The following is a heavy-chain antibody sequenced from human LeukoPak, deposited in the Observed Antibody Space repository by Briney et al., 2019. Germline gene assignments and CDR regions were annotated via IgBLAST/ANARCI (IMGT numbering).Heavy chain of an antibody. D-gene: IGHD3-10*01. CDR1: GGSISSYY. V-gene: IGHV4-59*12. CDR2: IYYSGST. J-gene: IGHJ6*02. Sequence: SETLSLTCTVSGGSISSYYWSWIRQPPGKGLEWIGYIYYSGSTYYNPSLKGRVTISVDTSKNQFSLKLSSVTAADTAVYYCARDAEYYYGSGSYSSGIDVWGQGTTVTVSS. CDR3: ARDAEYYYGSGSYSSGIDV.